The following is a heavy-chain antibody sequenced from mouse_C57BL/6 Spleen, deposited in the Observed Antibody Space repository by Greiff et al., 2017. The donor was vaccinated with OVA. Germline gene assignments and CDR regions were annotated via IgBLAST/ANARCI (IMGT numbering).Heavy chain of an antibody. J-gene: IGHJ2*01. Sequence: QVQLQQSGPELVKPGASVKISCKASGYSFTSYYIHWVKQRPGQGLEWIGWIYPGSGNTKYNEKFKGKATLTADTSSSTAYMQLSSLTSEDSAVYYCARWESPYYFDYWGQGTTLTVSS. CDR2: IYPGSGNT. CDR3: ARWESPYYFDY. V-gene: IGHV1-66*01. D-gene: IGHD4-1*01. CDR1: GYSFTSYY.